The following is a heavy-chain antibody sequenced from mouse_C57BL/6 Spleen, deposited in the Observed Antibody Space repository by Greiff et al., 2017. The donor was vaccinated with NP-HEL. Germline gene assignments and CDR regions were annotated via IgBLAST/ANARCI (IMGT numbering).Heavy chain of an antibody. J-gene: IGHJ1*03. V-gene: IGHV2-5*01. Sequence: QVQLQQSGPGLVQPSQRLSITCTVSGFSLTSYGVHWVRQSPGKGLEWLGVIWRGGSTDYNAAFMSRLSITKDNSKSQVFFKMNSLQADDTAIYYCAKGAITTVVASGYFDVWGTGTTVTVSS. CDR1: GFSLTSYG. CDR2: IWRGGST. D-gene: IGHD1-1*01. CDR3: AKGAITTVVASGYFDV.